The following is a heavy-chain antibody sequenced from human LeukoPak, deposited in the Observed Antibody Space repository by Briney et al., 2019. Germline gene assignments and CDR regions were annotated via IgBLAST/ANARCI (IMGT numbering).Heavy chain of an antibody. J-gene: IGHJ3*02. CDR3: ARPTDGYNNVAQVAFDI. D-gene: IGHD5-24*01. V-gene: IGHV4-34*01. CDR2: INHSGST. Sequence: NPSETLSLTCAVYGGSFSGYYWSWIRQPPGKGLEWIGEINHSGSTNYNPSLKSRVTISVDTSKNQFSLKLSSVTAADTAVYYCARPTDGYNNVAQVAFDIWGQGTMVTVSS. CDR1: GGSFSGYY.